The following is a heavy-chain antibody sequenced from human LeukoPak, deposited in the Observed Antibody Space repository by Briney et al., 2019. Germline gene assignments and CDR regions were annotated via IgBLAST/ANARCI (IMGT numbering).Heavy chain of an antibody. J-gene: IGHJ4*02. CDR1: GGSFSGYY. CDR2: IYYTGST. V-gene: IGHV4-59*01. D-gene: IGHD7-27*01. CDR3: ASRKLGNDY. Sequence: SETLSLTCAVYGGSFSGYYWSWIRQSPGKGLEWIGYIYYTGSTTYNPSLKSRVTISADTSKNQFSLKLSSVTAADTAVYYCASRKLGNDYWGQGTLVTVSS.